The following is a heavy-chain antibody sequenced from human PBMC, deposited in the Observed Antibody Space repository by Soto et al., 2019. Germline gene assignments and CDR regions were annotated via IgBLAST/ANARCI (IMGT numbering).Heavy chain of an antibody. CDR2: IIPIIGVA. D-gene: IGHD4-17*01. J-gene: IGHJ6*03. CDR1: GSTFSNYT. CDR3: ARVAEMGTVTKGFYYYMDV. V-gene: IGHV1-69*02. Sequence: QVQLVQSGAEVKKPGSSVKVSCKASGSTFSNYTISWVRQATGQGLEWMGRIIPIIGVANYEQKFQGRVTITADKSTSTVDMEMSSLRSEDTAVYYCARVAEMGTVTKGFYYYMDVWGEGTTVTVSS.